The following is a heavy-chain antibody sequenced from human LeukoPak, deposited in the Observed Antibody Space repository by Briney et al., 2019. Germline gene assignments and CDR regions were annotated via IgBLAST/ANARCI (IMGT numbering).Heavy chain of an antibody. Sequence: PSQTLSLTCTVSGGSISSTSYYWSWIRQPAGKELEWIGRTYTSGSTNYNPSLKSRVTISIDTSKNQFSLRLSCVTAADTAVYYGARDKMFGGVSDFWGQGTLVTVSS. CDR2: TYTSGST. CDR3: ARDKMFGGVSDF. D-gene: IGHD3-16*01. J-gene: IGHJ4*02. CDR1: GGSISSTSYY. V-gene: IGHV4-61*02.